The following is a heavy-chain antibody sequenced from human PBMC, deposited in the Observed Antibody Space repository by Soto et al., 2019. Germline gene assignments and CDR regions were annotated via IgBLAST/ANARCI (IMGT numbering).Heavy chain of an antibody. CDR1: GYTFTSYA. J-gene: IGHJ4*02. CDR2: INAGNGNT. D-gene: IGHD6-19*01. Sequence: ASVKVSCKASGYTFTSYAMHWVRQAPGQRLEWMGWINAGNGNTKYSQKFQGRVTITRDTSASTAYMELSSLRSEDTAVYYCARWSHYHSSGLQGFDYWGQGTLVTVSS. CDR3: ARWSHYHSSGLQGFDY. V-gene: IGHV1-3*01.